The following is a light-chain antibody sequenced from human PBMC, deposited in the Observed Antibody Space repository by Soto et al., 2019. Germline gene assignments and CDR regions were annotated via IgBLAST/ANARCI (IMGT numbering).Light chain of an antibody. CDR3: QQYGSSGT. J-gene: IGKJ1*01. CDR2: GAS. Sequence: EMVLTQSPGTVSLTPGERATLSCRASQSVSNNYLAWYQQKPGQAPRLLIYGASNRATGIPDMFSGSGSGTDFTLTISRLEPEDFAVYYCQQYGSSGTFGQGTKVDI. CDR1: QSVSNNY. V-gene: IGKV3-20*01.